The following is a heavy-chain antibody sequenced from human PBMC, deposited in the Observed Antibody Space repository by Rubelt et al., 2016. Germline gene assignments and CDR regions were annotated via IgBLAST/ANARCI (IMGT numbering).Heavy chain of an antibody. CDR2: IKQDGSEK. CDR3: VRGGVDV. Sequence: GESLRLSCAASGFPFSTYAMSWVRQAPGKGLEWVATIKQDGSEKYYVDSVKGRFTISRDNAKNTLYLQMNSLRAEDTATYYCVRGGVDVWGQGTTVTVSS. CDR1: GFPFSTYA. V-gene: IGHV3-7*02. J-gene: IGHJ6*02.